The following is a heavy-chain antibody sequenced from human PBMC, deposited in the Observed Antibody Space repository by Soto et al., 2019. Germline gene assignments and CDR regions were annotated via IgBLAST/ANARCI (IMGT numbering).Heavy chain of an antibody. J-gene: IGHJ5*02. V-gene: IGHV1-18*01. CDR2: VSTNNADT. Sequence: ASVKVSCKTSGDTFTAYGLAWLRQAPGQRPEWMGWVSTNNADTNYAQKFQGRVSMTSDRSTTTTYMELRNLRSDDTAVYYCARVWGSYQAPSGGAGFDPWGRGTLVTVSS. D-gene: IGHD3-16*02. CDR1: GDTFTAYG. CDR3: ARVWGSYQAPSGGAGFDP.